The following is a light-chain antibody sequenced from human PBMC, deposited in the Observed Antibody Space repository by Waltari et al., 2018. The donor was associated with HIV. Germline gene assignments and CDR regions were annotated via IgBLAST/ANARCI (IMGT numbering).Light chain of an antibody. J-gene: IGKJ2*01. Sequence: EIVLTQSPVTLSLSPGERATLSCRASQSVSSSDLAWYQQKPGQAPRLLIDGASSRATGIPDRFSGSGSGTDFSLTISRLEPEDFAVYYCQQYGSSPPYTFGQGTKLEIK. CDR2: GAS. CDR3: QQYGSSPPYT. V-gene: IGKV3-20*01. CDR1: QSVSSSD.